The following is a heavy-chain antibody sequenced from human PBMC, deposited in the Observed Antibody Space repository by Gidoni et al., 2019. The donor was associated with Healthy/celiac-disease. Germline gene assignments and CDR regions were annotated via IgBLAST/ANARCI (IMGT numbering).Heavy chain of an antibody. V-gene: IGHV3-48*02. D-gene: IGHD3-22*01. Sequence: EVQLVESGGGLVQPGGSLRLSCAASGFTFSSYSMNWVRQAPGKGLEWVSYISSSSSTIYYADSVKGRFTISRDNAKNSLYLQMNSLRDEDTAVYYCARVIFYYDTMPPYYFDYWGQGTLVTVSS. CDR1: GFTFSSYS. J-gene: IGHJ4*02. CDR3: ARVIFYYDTMPPYYFDY. CDR2: ISSSSSTI.